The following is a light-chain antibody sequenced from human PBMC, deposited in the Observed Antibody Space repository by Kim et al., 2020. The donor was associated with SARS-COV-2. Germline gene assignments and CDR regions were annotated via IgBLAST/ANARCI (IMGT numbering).Light chain of an antibody. CDR3: QQSNSCPWT. CDR1: QSISTF. Sequence: DIQMTQSPSTLSASVGDRVTITCRASQSISTFLDWYQQKPRKAPNLLIYRASTLEKGVPSRFSGTGSGTDFTFIISSLQPDDFAAYFYQQSNSCPWTFGEGTKV. J-gene: IGKJ1*01. V-gene: IGKV1-5*03. CDR2: RAS.